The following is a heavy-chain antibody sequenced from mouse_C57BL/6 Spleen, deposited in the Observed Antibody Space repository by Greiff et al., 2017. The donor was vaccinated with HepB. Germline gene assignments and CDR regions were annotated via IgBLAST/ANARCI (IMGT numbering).Heavy chain of an antibody. V-gene: IGHV1-82*01. D-gene: IGHD2-4*01. CDR3: ARKSYDYDMDY. CDR2: IYPGDGDT. CDR1: GYAFSSSW. Sequence: VQLQQSGPELVKPGASVKISCKASGYAFSSSWMNWVKQRPGKGLEWIGRIYPGDGDTNYNGKFKGKATLTADKSSSTAYMQLSSLTSEDSAVYFCARKSYDYDMDYWGQRTSVTVSS. J-gene: IGHJ4*01.